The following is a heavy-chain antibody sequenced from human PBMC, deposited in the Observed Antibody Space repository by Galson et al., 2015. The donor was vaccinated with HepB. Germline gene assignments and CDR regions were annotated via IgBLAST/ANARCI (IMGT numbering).Heavy chain of an antibody. Sequence: SLRLSCAASGFTFSSYGMHWVRQAPGKGLEWVAVISYDGSNKYYADSVKGRFTISRDDSKNTAYLQMNSLKTEDTAVYYCTRHSGYSSGWYRDYWGQGTLVTVSS. CDR2: ISYDGSNK. CDR3: TRHSGYSSGWYRDY. V-gene: IGHV3-30*03. J-gene: IGHJ4*02. CDR1: GFTFSSYG. D-gene: IGHD6-19*01.